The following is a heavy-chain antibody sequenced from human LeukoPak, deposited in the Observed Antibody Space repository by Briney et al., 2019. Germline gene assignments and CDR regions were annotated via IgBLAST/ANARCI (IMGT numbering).Heavy chain of an antibody. D-gene: IGHD3-9*01. CDR3: AKCPSGVLRYFAPIDY. CDR1: KFTFSNYG. CDR2: ISSDGSNK. V-gene: IGHV3-30*18. J-gene: IGHJ4*02. Sequence: GGSLRLSCAASKFTFSNYGMHWVRQAPGKGLERVAVISSDGSNKYYADSVKGRFTISRDNSKNTLYLQMNSLRAEDTAVYYCAKCPSGVLRYFAPIDYWGQGTLVTVS.